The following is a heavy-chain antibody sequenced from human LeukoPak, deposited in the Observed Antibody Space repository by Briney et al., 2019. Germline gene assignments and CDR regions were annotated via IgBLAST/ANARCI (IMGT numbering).Heavy chain of an antibody. CDR2: IRYDGSNK. J-gene: IGHJ4*02. V-gene: IGHV3-30*02. Sequence: GGSLRLSCAASGFTFSSYGMHWVRQAPGKGLEWVAFIRYDGSNKYYADSVKGRFTISRDNSKNTLYLQMNSLRAEDTALYYCARPTAGPYSSSWSFDYWGQGTLVTVSS. CDR1: GFTFSSYG. CDR3: ARPTAGPYSSSWSFDY. D-gene: IGHD6-13*01.